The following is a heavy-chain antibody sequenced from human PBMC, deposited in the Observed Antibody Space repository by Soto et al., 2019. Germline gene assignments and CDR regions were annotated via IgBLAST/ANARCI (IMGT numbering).Heavy chain of an antibody. Sequence: EVQLVESGGGLVQPGGSLRHSCAASGFTFSSYWMSWVRQAPGKGLEWVANVNQDGGEKFYVDSVKGRLTISRDNAINSMYLQMNSLRAKDTAVYYCARGRPVPYWGQGTLVTVSS. CDR1: GFTFSSYW. D-gene: IGHD3-10*01. CDR2: VNQDGGEK. V-gene: IGHV3-7*01. CDR3: ARGRPVPY. J-gene: IGHJ4*02.